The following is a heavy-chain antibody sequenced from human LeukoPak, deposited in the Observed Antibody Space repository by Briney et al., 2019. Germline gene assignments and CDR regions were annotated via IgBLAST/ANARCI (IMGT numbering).Heavy chain of an antibody. CDR2: ISYDGSNK. CDR3: AREEYCSSTSCYTGFDY. D-gene: IGHD2-2*02. CDR1: GFTSSSYA. J-gene: IGHJ4*02. V-gene: IGHV3-30-3*01. Sequence: PGGSLRLSCAASGFTSSSYAMHWVRQVPGKGLEWVAVISYDGSNKYYADSVKGRFTISRDNSKNTLYLQMNSLRAEDTAVYYCAREEYCSSTSCYTGFDYWGQGTLVTVSS.